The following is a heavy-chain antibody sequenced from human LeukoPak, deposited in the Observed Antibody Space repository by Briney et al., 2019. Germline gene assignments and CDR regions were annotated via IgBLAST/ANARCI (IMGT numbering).Heavy chain of an antibody. V-gene: IGHV3-23*01. CDR1: GFTFSNYG. J-gene: IGHJ4*02. CDR3: AKTVVVTATTYYFDY. Sequence: GGSLRFSCAASGFTFSNYGMSWVRKAPGKGLEWVSASSGGGGSRDYADSVKGRLTISRDNSKNTLYLQMNSLRAEDTAVYYCAKTVVVTATTYYFDYWGQGTLVTVSS. D-gene: IGHD2-15*01. CDR2: SSGGGGSR.